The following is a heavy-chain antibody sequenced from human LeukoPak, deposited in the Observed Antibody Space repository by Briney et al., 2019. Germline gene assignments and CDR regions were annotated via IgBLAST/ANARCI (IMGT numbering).Heavy chain of an antibody. D-gene: IGHD3-10*01. V-gene: IGHV1-18*01. CDR1: GYTFTSYG. CDR2: ISAYNGNT. Sequence: ASVKVSCMASGYTFTSYGISRVRQAPGQGLEWMGWISAYNGNTNYAQKLQGRVTMTTDTSTSTAYMELRSLRSDDTAVYYCARKGSGSYYNNWFDPWGQGILVTVSS. J-gene: IGHJ5*02. CDR3: ARKGSGSYYNNWFDP.